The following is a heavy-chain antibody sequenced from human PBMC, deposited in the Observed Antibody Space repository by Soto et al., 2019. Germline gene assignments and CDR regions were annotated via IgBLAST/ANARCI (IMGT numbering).Heavy chain of an antibody. CDR1: GGTFSSYT. V-gene: IGHV1-69*04. CDR3: ARDRKGFDAFDI. J-gene: IGHJ3*02. Sequence: ASVKVSCKASGGTFSSYTISWVRQAPGQGLEWMGRIIPILGIANYAQKFQGRVTITADKSTSTAYMELSSLRSEDTAVYYCARDRKGFDAFDIWGQGTMVTVSS. CDR2: IIPILGIA. D-gene: IGHD3-10*01.